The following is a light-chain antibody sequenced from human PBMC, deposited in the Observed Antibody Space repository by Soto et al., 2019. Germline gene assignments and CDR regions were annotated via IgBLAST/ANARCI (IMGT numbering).Light chain of an antibody. Sequence: DIQMTQSPSSLSASVGDRVTITCRASQGISTYLCWYQQKPGKVPKVLIYSASTLQPGVPSRFSGSGSAADFTLTISSLLHEDVATFYWKCYTCGLEIIFCPPTKVDIK. CDR1: QGISTY. V-gene: IGKV1-27*01. CDR2: SAS. CDR3: KCYTCGLEII. J-gene: IGKJ3*01.